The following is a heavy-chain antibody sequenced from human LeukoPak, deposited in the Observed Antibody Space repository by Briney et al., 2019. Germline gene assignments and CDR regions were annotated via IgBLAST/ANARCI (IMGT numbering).Heavy chain of an antibody. CDR3: ARARDFFGMDV. Sequence: SETLSLTCAVYGGSFSGYYWSWIRQSPEEGLEWIGKITHTGGTNYNPSLKSRVTMSVDTSKNQFSLKLSSVTAADTAVYYCARARDFFGMDVWAQGTTVIVSS. V-gene: IGHV4-34*01. CDR2: ITHTGGT. J-gene: IGHJ6*02. CDR1: GGSFSGYY.